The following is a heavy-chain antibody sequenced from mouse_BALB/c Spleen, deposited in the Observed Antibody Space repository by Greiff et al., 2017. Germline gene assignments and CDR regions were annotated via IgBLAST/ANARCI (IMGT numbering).Heavy chain of an antibody. CDR2: ISSGSSTI. CDR3: ARWGYGSSYAMDY. D-gene: IGHD1-1*01. J-gene: IGHJ4*01. Sequence: EVKLMESGGGLVQPGGSRKLSCAASGFTFSSFGMHWVRQAPEKGLEWVAYISSGSSTIYYADTVKGRFTISRDNPKNTLFLQMTSLRSEDTAMYYCARWGYGSSYAMDYWGQGTSVTVSS. CDR1: GFTFSSFG. V-gene: IGHV5-17*02.